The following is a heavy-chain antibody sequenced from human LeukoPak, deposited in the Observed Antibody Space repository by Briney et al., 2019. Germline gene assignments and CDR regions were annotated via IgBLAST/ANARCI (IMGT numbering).Heavy chain of an antibody. J-gene: IGHJ3*01. V-gene: IGHV3-23*01. Sequence: GGSLRLSCAASGFTFNSYAMSWVRQAPGKGLEWVSAISASGGSTYYADSVKGRSTISRDNSKNTLYLQMSSLRAEDTAVYYCAKVFVTALTTSAFDLWGQGTMVTVSS. CDR1: GFTFNSYA. CDR3: AKVFVTALTTSAFDL. CDR2: ISASGGST. D-gene: IGHD4-11*01.